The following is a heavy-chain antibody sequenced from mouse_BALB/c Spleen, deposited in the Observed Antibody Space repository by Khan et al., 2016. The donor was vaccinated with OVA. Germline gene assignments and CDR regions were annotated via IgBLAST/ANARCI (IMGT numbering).Heavy chain of an antibody. V-gene: IGHV5-6-3*01. CDR2: INSNGGTS. D-gene: IGHD2-14*01. CDR1: GFTFSGYG. J-gene: IGHJ1*01. Sequence: EVKLVESGGGLVQPGGSLKLSCAASGFTFSGYGMSWVRQTPDKRLELVATINSNGGTSYYPDSVKGRFTISRDNAKNTLHLQMSSLKSEDTAMYYCARVYYRYDEGYWYFDVWGAGTTVTVSS. CDR3: ARVYYRYDEGYWYFDV.